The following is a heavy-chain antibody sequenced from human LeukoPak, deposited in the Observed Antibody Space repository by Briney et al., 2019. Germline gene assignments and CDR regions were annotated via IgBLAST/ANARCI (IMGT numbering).Heavy chain of an antibody. CDR2: IKQDGSEK. Sequence: PGGSLRLSCAASGFTFSSYWMSWVRQAPGKGLEWVANIKQDGSEKYYVDSVKGRFTISRDNAKNSLYLQMNSLRAEDTAVYYCARDSVLYDSSGYYLDWGQGTLVTVSS. CDR3: ARDSVLYDSSGYYLD. J-gene: IGHJ4*02. V-gene: IGHV3-7*01. CDR1: GFTFSSYW. D-gene: IGHD3-22*01.